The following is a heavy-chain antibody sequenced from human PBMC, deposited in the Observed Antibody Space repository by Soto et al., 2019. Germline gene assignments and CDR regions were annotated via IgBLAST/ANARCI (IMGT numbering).Heavy chain of an antibody. CDR1: GGSISSYY. CDR3: ARSRCGGDCSRLDY. J-gene: IGHJ4*02. CDR2: IYYSGST. D-gene: IGHD2-21*02. Sequence: QVQLQESGPGLVKPSETLSLTCTVSGGSISSYYWSWIRQPPGKGLEWIGYIYYSGSTNYNPSLKSRVTIAVDPSKTQFSLKLSSVTAADTAVYYCARSRCGGDCSRLDYWGQGTLVTVSS. V-gene: IGHV4-59*01.